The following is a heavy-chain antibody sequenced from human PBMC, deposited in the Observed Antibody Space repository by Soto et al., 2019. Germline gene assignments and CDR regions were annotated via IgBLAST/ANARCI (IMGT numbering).Heavy chain of an antibody. CDR2: INHSGST. V-gene: IGHV4-34*01. J-gene: IGHJ6*02. CDR3: ARGPYSSSWYRPYYYYGMDV. Sequence: SETLSLTCAVYGGSFSGYYWSWIRQPPGKGLEWSGEINHSGSTNYNPSLKSRITISVDTSKNQFSLKLSSVTAADTAVYYCARGPYSSSWYRPYYYYGMDVWGQGTTVTVSS. CDR1: GGSFSGYY. D-gene: IGHD6-13*01.